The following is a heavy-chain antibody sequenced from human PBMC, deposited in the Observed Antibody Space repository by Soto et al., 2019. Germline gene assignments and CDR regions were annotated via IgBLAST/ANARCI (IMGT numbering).Heavy chain of an antibody. D-gene: IGHD4-17*01. V-gene: IGHV4-59*08. CDR3: ARHVILYGDPFDY. CDR2: IYYSGST. J-gene: IGHJ4*02. Sequence: SETLSLTCTVSGGSISSYYWSWIRQPPGKGLEWIGYIYYSGSTNYNPSLKSRVTISVDTSKNQFSLKLSSVTAADTAVYYCARHVILYGDPFDYWGQGALVTVSS. CDR1: GGSISSYY.